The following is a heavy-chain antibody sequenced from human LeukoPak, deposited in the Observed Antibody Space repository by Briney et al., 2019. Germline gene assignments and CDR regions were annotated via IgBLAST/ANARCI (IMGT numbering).Heavy chain of an antibody. J-gene: IGHJ3*02. CDR1: GGSFSSSSYY. Sequence: SDTLSLTCTVSGGSFSSSSYYWGWIRQPPGKGLEWIGSIYYIGSAYYNPSLKSRATISVDTSKNPFSLKLSSVTAADTAVYYCASQGYYYDSSGYSTSPHAFDIWGQGTMVTVSS. CDR3: ASQGYYYDSSGYSTSPHAFDI. CDR2: IYYIGSA. D-gene: IGHD3-22*01. V-gene: IGHV4-39*01.